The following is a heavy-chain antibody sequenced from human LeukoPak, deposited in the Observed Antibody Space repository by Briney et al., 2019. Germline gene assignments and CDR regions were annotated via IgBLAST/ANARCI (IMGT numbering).Heavy chain of an antibody. D-gene: IGHD3-9*01. J-gene: IGHJ5*02. CDR2: IYYSGST. CDR3: ARDGSIFSLFAS. V-gene: IGHV4-39*07. Sequence: SETLSLTCTVSGGSISSNSYYWAWIRQPPGKGLEWIGSIYYSGSTYYNPSLKSRVTISLDTSKNQFSLKLSSVTAADTAVYFCARDGSIFSLFASSGQGTLVTDSS. CDR1: GGSISSNSYY.